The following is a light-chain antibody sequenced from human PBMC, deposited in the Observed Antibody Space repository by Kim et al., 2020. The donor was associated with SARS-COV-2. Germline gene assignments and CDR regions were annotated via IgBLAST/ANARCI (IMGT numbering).Light chain of an antibody. J-gene: IGLJ1*01. CDR1: SCDVGGYNY. CDR2: EVS. Sequence: QSVLTQPPSASGSPGQSVTISCTGTSCDVGGYNYVSWYQQHPGKAHKLMIYEVSKRPSGVPHRFSGSKSGNTASLTVSGLQAEDEADYYCSSYAAISNFVFGTGTKVTVL. CDR3: SSYAAISNFV. V-gene: IGLV2-8*01.